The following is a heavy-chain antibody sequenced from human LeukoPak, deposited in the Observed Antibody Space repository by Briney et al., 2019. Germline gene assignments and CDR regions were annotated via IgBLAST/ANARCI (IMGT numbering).Heavy chain of an antibody. D-gene: IGHD3-22*01. CDR1: GFTFSSYA. CDR3: AREYYYDSSGYPIDAFDI. V-gene: IGHV3-30*04. CDR2: ISYDGSNK. Sequence: PGRSLRLSCAASGFTFSSYAMHWVRQAPGKGLEWVAVISYDGSNKYYADSVKGRFTISRDNSKNTLYLQMTSLRAEDTAVYYCAREYYYDSSGYPIDAFDIWGQGTMVTVSS. J-gene: IGHJ3*02.